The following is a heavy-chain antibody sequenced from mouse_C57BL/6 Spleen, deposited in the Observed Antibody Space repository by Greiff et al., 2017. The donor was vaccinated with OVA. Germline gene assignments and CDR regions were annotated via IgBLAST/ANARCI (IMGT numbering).Heavy chain of an antibody. J-gene: IGHJ2*01. Sequence: EVHLVESGGGLVKPGGSLKLSCAASGFTFSDYGMHWVRQAPEKGLEWVAYISRGSSTIYYADTVKGRSTISRDNANNTLFLQMTSLRSEDTAMYYCARSFGWDVGDYWGQGTTLTVSS. V-gene: IGHV5-17*01. CDR3: ARSFGWDVGDY. CDR1: GFTFSDYG. D-gene: IGHD4-1*01. CDR2: ISRGSSTI.